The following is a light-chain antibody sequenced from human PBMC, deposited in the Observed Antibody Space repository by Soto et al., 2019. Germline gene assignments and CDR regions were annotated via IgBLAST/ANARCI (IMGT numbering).Light chain of an antibody. CDR3: QQFYSLLLT. Sequence: DIQMTQSPSSVSASVGDRVSITCRASQGISNWLAWYQQKPGRAPKLLIYAASSLQSGVSSRFSGGASGTLFTLTITSLQPEDIATYYCQQFYSLLLTFGGGTKVDIK. V-gene: IGKV1-12*01. CDR2: AAS. CDR1: QGISNW. J-gene: IGKJ4*01.